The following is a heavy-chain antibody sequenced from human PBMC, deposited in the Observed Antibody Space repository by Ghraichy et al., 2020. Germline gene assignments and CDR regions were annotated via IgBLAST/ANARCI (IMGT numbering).Heavy chain of an antibody. CDR1: GYTFTSYG. D-gene: IGHD3-10*01. CDR2: ISAYNGNT. Sequence: ASVKVSCKASGYTFTSYGSSWVRQAPGQGLEWMGWISAYNGNTNYAQKLQGRVTMTTDTSTSTAYMELRRLRSDDTAVYYCARDGSYYGSGSRYYYYGMDVWGQGTTVTVSS. J-gene: IGHJ6*02. V-gene: IGHV1-18*04. CDR3: ARDGSYYGSGSRYYYYGMDV.